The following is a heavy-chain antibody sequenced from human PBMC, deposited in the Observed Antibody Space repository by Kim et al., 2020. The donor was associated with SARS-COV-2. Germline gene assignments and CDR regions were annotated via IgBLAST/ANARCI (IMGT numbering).Heavy chain of an antibody. D-gene: IGHD3-16*01. J-gene: IGHJ4*02. Sequence: GGSLRLSCSASGFTFSDYAIRWVRRTPGMGLQWVSATTRDGDGSFYADSVKDRFTIFRDNSKNTLFLQMSGLRIEDTAIYYCVRYGRSYGAVHWGQGTLVSVS. CDR2: TTRDGDGS. CDR3: VRYGRSYGAVH. V-gene: IGHV3-64D*06. CDR1: GFTFSDYA.